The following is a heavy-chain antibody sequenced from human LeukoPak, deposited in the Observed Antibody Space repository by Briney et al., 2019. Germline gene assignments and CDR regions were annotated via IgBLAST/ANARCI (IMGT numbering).Heavy chain of an antibody. Sequence: PGGSLSLSCAASGFPFSSYAMSWVRQAPGRGLEWVSAFSGSGGSTYCADSVKGRFTISRDNSKNTLYLQMNSQRAEDTAVYYCAKAFSSSWYYYGMDVWGQGTTVTVSS. J-gene: IGHJ6*02. V-gene: IGHV3-23*01. CDR2: FSGSGGST. CDR3: AKAFSSSWYYYGMDV. D-gene: IGHD6-13*01. CDR1: GFPFSSYA.